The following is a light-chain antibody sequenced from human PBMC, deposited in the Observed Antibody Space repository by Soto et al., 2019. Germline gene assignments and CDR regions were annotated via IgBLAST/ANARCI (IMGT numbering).Light chain of an antibody. V-gene: IGKV3-20*01. CDR2: GAS. CDR1: QSVSSNY. Sequence: ELVLTQSPGTLSLSPGESATLSCRASQSVSSNYLAWYQQKPGQAPRLLIYGASSRATGIPDRFSGSGSGTDFTLTISRLEPEDFAVYYCQQYGSIPWTFGQGTKVDIK. J-gene: IGKJ1*01. CDR3: QQYGSIPWT.